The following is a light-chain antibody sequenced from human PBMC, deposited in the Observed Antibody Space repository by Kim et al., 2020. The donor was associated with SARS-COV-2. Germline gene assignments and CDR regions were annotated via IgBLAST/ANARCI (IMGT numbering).Light chain of an antibody. CDR2: WAS. Sequence: DTINCKSSQSVLYSSNNKNYLAWYQQKPGQPPKLLIYWASTRESGVPDRFSGSGSGTDFTLTISSLQAEDVAVYYCQQYYSTLVTFGQGTKVDIK. CDR3: QQYYSTLVT. J-gene: IGKJ1*01. CDR1: QSVLYSSNNKNY. V-gene: IGKV4-1*01.